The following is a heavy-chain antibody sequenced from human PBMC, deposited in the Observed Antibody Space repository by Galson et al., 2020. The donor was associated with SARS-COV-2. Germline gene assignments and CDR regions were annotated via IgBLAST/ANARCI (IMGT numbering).Heavy chain of an antibody. Sequence: GGSLRLSCAASGFTFHDYDMHWVRQAPGKGLEWVSLINRDGGDTHYADSVKGRFTISRDNNKNSLYLQMNSLRAEDTALYYCAKDYYDLRGSFDAFDMWGQGTMVTVSS. CDR2: INRDGGDT. CDR3: AKDYYDLRGSFDAFDM. V-gene: IGHV3-43D*04. J-gene: IGHJ3*02. CDR1: GFTFHDYD. D-gene: IGHD3-22*01.